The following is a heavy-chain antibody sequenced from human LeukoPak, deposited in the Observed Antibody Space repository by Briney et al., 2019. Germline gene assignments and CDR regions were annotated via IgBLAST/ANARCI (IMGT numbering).Heavy chain of an antibody. D-gene: IGHD6-13*01. CDR2: ISGSGGST. J-gene: IGHJ4*02. Sequence: GGSLRLSCAASGLTFSSYAMSWVRQAPGKGLEWVSAISGSGGSTYYADSVKGRFTISRDNSKNTLYLQMNSLRAEDTAVYYCAKGGSSSCHHYWGQGTLVAVSS. CDR3: AKGGSSSCHHY. CDR1: GLTFSSYA. V-gene: IGHV3-23*01.